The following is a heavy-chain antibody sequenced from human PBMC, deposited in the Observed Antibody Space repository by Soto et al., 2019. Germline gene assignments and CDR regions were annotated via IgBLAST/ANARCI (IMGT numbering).Heavy chain of an antibody. D-gene: IGHD3-9*01. Sequence: GGSLRLSCAASGFTFSSYAMHWVRQAPGKGLEWVAVISYDGSNKYYADSVKGRFTISRDNSKNTLYLQMNSLRAEDTAVYYCARVGPYYDILTGLDYWGQGTLVTVSS. J-gene: IGHJ4*02. CDR2: ISYDGSNK. CDR3: ARVGPYYDILTGLDY. V-gene: IGHV3-30-3*01. CDR1: GFTFSSYA.